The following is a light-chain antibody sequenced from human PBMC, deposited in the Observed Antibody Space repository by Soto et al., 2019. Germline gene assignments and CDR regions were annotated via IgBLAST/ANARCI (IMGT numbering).Light chain of an antibody. Sequence: MKMTQSTSTLSASVGDRVTITCLASQSISSYLNWYQQKPGKAPKLLIYAASSLQSGVPSRFSGSGSGTDFTLTISSLQPEDFATYYCQQSYSTPPSFGQGTKVDIK. V-gene: IGKV1-39*01. CDR2: AAS. CDR3: QQSYSTPPS. CDR1: QSISSY. J-gene: IGKJ1*01.